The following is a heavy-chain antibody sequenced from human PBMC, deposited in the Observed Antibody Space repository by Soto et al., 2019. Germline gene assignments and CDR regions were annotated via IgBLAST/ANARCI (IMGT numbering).Heavy chain of an antibody. Sequence: SETLSLTCSFSGDSVTSHYLTWIRQSPEKGLEWIGYMHYSGISHYNPSLKSRVTISVDTSKNQFSLKLSSVTAADTAVYYCARRLNYYYYMDVWGKGTTVTVS. CDR3: ARRLNYYYYMDV. D-gene: IGHD3-16*01. J-gene: IGHJ6*03. CDR2: MHYSGIS. CDR1: GDSVTSHY. V-gene: IGHV4-59*08.